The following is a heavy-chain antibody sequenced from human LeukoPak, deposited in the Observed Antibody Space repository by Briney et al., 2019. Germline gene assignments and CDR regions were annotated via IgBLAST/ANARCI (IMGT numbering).Heavy chain of an antibody. J-gene: IGHJ2*01. D-gene: IGHD6-13*01. Sequence: GESLKISCKGSGYSFTSYWIGWVRQMPGKGLEWMGIIYPGDSDTRYSPSFQGQVTISADKSISTAYLQWSSLKASDTAMYYCARQGGEIAAAGTYWYFDLWGCGTLVTVSS. CDR1: GYSFTSYW. V-gene: IGHV5-51*01. CDR2: IYPGDSDT. CDR3: ARQGGEIAAAGTYWYFDL.